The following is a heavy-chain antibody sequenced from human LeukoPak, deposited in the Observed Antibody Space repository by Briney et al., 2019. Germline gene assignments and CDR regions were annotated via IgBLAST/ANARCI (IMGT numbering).Heavy chain of an antibody. CDR1: GGSISSYY. J-gene: IGHJ3*02. D-gene: IGHD2-15*01. V-gene: IGHV4-4*07. CDR2: IYTSGST. CDR3: ARALIAGSGSLAFDI. Sequence: SETLSLTCTVSGGSISSYYWSWIRQPAGKGLEWIGRIYTSGSTNYNPSLKSRVTMSVDTSKNQFSLKLTSVTAADTAVYYCARALIAGSGSLAFDIWGQGTMVTVSS.